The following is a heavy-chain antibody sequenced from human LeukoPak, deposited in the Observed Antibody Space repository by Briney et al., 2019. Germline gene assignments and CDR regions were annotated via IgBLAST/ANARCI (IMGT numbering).Heavy chain of an antibody. CDR1: GFTFSRYA. V-gene: IGHV3-21*05. J-gene: IGHJ4*02. CDR3: ARDTFQPGLIDS. D-gene: IGHD2-2*01. CDR2: INTDSSDI. Sequence: GGSLRLSCAASGFTFSRYAMNWVRQAPGKGLQWVSYINTDSSDIHYADSVKGRFTISRDKARNTLYLQLSSLRAEDSAVYYCARDTFQPGLIDSWGQGTLVTVSS.